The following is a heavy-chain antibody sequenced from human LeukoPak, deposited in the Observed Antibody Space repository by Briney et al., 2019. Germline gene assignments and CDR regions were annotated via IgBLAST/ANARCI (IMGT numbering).Heavy chain of an antibody. CDR1: GYTFTGYY. D-gene: IGHD6-19*01. CDR2: INPNSGGT. Sequence: GASVKVSCKASGYTFTGYYMHWVRQAPGQGLEWMGWINPNSGGTNYAQKFQGWVTMTRDTSISTAYMELSRLRSDDTVVYYCATAYIAVAGTLGGFIVYWGQGTLVTVSS. J-gene: IGHJ4*02. CDR3: ATAYIAVAGTLGGFIVY. V-gene: IGHV1-2*04.